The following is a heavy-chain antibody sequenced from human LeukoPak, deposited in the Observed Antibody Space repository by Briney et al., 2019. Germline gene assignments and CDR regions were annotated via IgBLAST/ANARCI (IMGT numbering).Heavy chain of an antibody. CDR1: GGSVSSGSYY. J-gene: IGHJ6*04. CDR2: IYYSGST. V-gene: IGHV4-61*01. CDR3: ARDVCSSTSCYRAYYYGMDV. D-gene: IGHD2-2*01. Sequence: PSETLSLTCTVSGGSVSSGSYYWSWIRQPPGKGLEWIGYIYYSGSTNYNPSLKSRVTISVDTSKNQFSLELSSVTAADTAVYYCARDVCSSTSCYRAYYYGMDVWGKGTTVTVSS.